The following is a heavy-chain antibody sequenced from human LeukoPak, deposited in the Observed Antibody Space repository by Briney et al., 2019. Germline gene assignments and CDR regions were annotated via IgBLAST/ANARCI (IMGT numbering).Heavy chain of an antibody. J-gene: IGHJ4*02. CDR1: GGSISSYY. V-gene: IGHV4-59*12. CDR2: IYYSGST. Sequence: SETLSLTCTVSGGSISSYYWSWIRQPPGKGLEWIGYIYYSGSTNYNPSLKSRVTISVDTSKNQFSLKLSSVTAADTAVYYCAREGVIAAAASDYWGQGTLVTVSS. CDR3: AREGVIAAAASDY. D-gene: IGHD6-13*01.